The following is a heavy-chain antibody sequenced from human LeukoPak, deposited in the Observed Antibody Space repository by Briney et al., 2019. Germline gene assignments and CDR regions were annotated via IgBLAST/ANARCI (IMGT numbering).Heavy chain of an antibody. CDR2: ISGSGGST. Sequence: PGGSLRLSCAASGFTFSSYAMSWVRQAPGKGLEWVSAISGSGGSTYYADSVKGRFTISRDNSKNTLYLQMNSLRAEDTAVYYCAKSPRYFSGPAYFDYWGQGTLVTVSS. V-gene: IGHV3-23*01. D-gene: IGHD3-9*01. CDR3: AKSPRYFSGPAYFDY. CDR1: GFTFSSYA. J-gene: IGHJ4*02.